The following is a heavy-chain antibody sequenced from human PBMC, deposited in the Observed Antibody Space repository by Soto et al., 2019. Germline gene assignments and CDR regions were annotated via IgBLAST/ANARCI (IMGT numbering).Heavy chain of an antibody. CDR1: GGTFSSYS. Sequence: QVQLVQSGAEVKKTGSSVKVSCKASGGTFSSYSINWVRQAPGQGLEWMGEIIPIFGTANYAQKFQGRVTITADESPSTAYMELSSLSSEDTAVYYCARDGGRHSGGIDYWGQGPLVTVSS. CDR2: IIPIFGTA. V-gene: IGHV1-69*01. J-gene: IGHJ4*02. CDR3: ARDGGRHSGGIDY. D-gene: IGHD1-26*01.